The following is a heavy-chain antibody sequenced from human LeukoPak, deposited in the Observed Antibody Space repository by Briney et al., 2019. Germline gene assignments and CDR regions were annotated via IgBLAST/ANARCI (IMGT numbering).Heavy chain of an antibody. J-gene: IGHJ4*02. V-gene: IGHV3-23*01. CDR2: VSGDGFST. Sequence: GGSLRLSCAASGFTFSAYAMSWVRQAPGQGLEWVSAVSGDGFSTFYADSVKGRFSISRDNSKNTLYLEMNSLGVADTAVYYCAKFRVVSTSRGVGLEYWGQGTLVTVSS. D-gene: IGHD2-2*01. CDR1: GFTFSAYA. CDR3: AKFRVVSTSRGVGLEY.